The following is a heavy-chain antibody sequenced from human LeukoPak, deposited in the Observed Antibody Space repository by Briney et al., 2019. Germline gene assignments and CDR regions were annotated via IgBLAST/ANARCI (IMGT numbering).Heavy chain of an antibody. V-gene: IGHV1-8*01. CDR2: MNSNSGNS. CDR3: ARAPETYCAGDCLDAFDI. CDR1: GYTFTTYD. Sequence: ASVKVSCKASGYTFTTYDINWVRQAPGQGLEWMGWMNSNSGNSGYAQKFQGRLTMTRDTSTSTAYMELSSLRSEDTDIYFCARAPETYCAGDCLDAFDIWGQGTMVIVSS. D-gene: IGHD2-21*02. J-gene: IGHJ3*02.